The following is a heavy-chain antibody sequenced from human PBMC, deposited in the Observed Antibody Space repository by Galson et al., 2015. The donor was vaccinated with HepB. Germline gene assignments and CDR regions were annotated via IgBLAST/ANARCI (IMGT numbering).Heavy chain of an antibody. D-gene: IGHD6-13*01. J-gene: IGHJ2*01. CDR2: IYYSGST. V-gene: IGHV4-59*08. CDR3: ARSYIAAAGTSRYFDL. CDR1: GGSISSYY. Sequence: ETLSLTCTVSGGSISSYYWSWLRQPPGKGLEWIGYIYYSGSTNYNPSLKSRVTISVDTSKNQFSLKLSSVTAADTAVYYCARSYIAAAGTSRYFDLWGRGTLVTVSS.